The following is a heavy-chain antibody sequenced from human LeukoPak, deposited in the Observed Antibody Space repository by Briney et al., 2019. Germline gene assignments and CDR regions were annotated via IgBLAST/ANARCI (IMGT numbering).Heavy chain of an antibody. V-gene: IGHV4-61*09. CDR1: GGSISSGSYC. D-gene: IGHD2-15*01. Sequence: SETLSLTCTVSGGSISSGSYCWSWIRQPAGKGLEWIGHIHTSGSTNYNPSLKSRVTISVDTSKNQFSLKLSSVTAADAAVYYCAREHCSGGSCYSIYYYYYMDVWGKGTTVTVSS. CDR3: AREHCSGGSCYSIYYYYYMDV. CDR2: IHTSGST. J-gene: IGHJ6*03.